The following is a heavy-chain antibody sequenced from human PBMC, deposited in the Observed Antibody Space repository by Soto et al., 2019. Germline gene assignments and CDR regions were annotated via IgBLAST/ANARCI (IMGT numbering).Heavy chain of an antibody. Sequence: EVQLVESGGGLVQPGGSLRLSCAASGFTFSAYWMHWVRQAPGEGLVCVSRINSDGTTTNYADSVKGRFTISRDNAENTLYLQMNSLRAEDTAVYYCARGEMATIWPLAYWGQGALVTVS. V-gene: IGHV3-74*01. CDR3: ARGEMATIWPLAY. D-gene: IGHD5-12*01. CDR1: GFTFSAYW. J-gene: IGHJ4*02. CDR2: INSDGTTT.